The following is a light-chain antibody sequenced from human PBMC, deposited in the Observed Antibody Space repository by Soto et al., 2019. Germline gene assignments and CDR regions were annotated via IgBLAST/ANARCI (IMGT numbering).Light chain of an antibody. J-gene: IGKJ4*01. Sequence: DIHMTQSPSSLSASVGDRVTITCRASQSISSYLNWYQQKPGKAPKLPIYAASSLQSGVPSRFSGSGSGTDFTLTISSLQPEDFANYYCQQSYSTPLTFGGGTKVDIK. V-gene: IGKV1-39*01. CDR1: QSISSY. CDR3: QQSYSTPLT. CDR2: AAS.